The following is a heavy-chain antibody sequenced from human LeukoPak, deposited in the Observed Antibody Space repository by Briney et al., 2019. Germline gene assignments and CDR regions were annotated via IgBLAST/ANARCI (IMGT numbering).Heavy chain of an antibody. CDR3: ARARAVVPAAMKIYYYYYMDV. V-gene: IGHV1-69*05. D-gene: IGHD2-2*01. CDR2: IIPIFGTA. Sequence: SVKVSCKASGGTFSSYAISWVRQAPGQGLEWMGGIIPIFGTANYAQKFQGRVTMTTDTSTSTAYMELSSLRSEDTAVYYCARARAVVPAAMKIYYYYYMDVWGKGTTVTVSS. J-gene: IGHJ6*03. CDR1: GGTFSSYA.